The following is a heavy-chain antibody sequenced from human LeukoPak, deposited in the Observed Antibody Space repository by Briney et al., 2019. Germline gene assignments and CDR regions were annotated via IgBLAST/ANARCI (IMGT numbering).Heavy chain of an antibody. D-gene: IGHD3-22*01. V-gene: IGHV1-18*01. CDR2: ISAYNGNT. CDR1: GYTFTSYG. CDR3: ARDYYYDSSGYVDY. Sequence: GASVKVSCKASGYTFTSYGISWVRQAPGQGVEWMGWISAYNGNTNYAQKLQGRVTMTTDTSTRTAYMELRSLRSDDTAVYYCARDYYYDSSGYVDYWGQGTLVTVSS. J-gene: IGHJ4*02.